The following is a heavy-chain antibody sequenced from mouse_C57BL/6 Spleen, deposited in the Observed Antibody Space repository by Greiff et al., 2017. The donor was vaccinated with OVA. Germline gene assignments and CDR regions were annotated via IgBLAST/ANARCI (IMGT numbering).Heavy chain of an antibody. CDR3: ASHHYAMDY. CDR2: IRNKANGYTT. J-gene: IGHJ4*01. CDR1: GFTFTDYY. Sequence: EVKLVESGGGLVQPGGSLSLSCAASGFTFTDYYMSWVRQPPGKALEWLSFIRNKANGYTTEYSASVKGRFTISRDNSQSILYLQMNALRAEDSATYYCASHHYAMDYWGQGTSVTVSS. V-gene: IGHV7-3*01.